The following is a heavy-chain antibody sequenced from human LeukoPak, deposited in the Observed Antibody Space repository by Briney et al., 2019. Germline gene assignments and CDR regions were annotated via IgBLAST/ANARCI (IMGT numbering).Heavy chain of an antibody. CDR3: AKMDYGDY. J-gene: IGHJ4*02. V-gene: IGHV3-9*01. CDR1: GFTFDDYA. CDR2: ISRNSGTI. D-gene: IGHD5-24*01. Sequence: GGSLRLSCAASGFTFDDYAMHWVRHAPGKGLEWVSGISRNSGTIVYADSVKGRFTISRDNAKNSLYLQMNSLKVEDTALYYCAKMDYGDYWGQGTLVTVSS.